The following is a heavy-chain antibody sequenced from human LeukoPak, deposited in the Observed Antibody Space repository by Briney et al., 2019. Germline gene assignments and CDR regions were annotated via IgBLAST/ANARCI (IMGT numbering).Heavy chain of an antibody. CDR1: GDSVSNNSAA. CDR2: TYYRSKWYN. J-gene: IGHJ4*02. V-gene: IGHV6-1*01. D-gene: IGHD6-13*01. Sequence: SQTLSLTCAISGDSVSNNSAAWNWISQSPSRGLEWLGRTYYRSKWYNDYAVSVTSRITIGPDTSKNQFSLQLKSVTPEDTAVYYCARGRSWGESGFDYWGQGTLVTVSS. CDR3: ARGRSWGESGFDY.